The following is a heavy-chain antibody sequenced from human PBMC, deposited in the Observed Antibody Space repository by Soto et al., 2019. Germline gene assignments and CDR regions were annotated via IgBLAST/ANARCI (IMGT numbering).Heavy chain of an antibody. V-gene: IGHV1-69*06. D-gene: IGHD2-15*01. CDR2: IIPLFGTT. J-gene: IGHJ4*02. CDR1: GGTFSKFV. Sequence: QVQLVQSGAEVKKPGSSVKVSCRASGGTFSKFVVSWVRQAPGQGLEWMGGIIPLFGTTNYAQKFQGRVTITADKSTPTAYMEPSSLRSDDTAVYYCASREGVAGPATYISPGYYFDCWGQGTLVTVSS. CDR3: ASREGVAGPATYISPGYYFDC.